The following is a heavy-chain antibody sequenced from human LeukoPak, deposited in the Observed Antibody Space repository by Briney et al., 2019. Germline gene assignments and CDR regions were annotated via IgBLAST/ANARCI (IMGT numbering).Heavy chain of an antibody. Sequence: GGSLRLSCADSGFTFSSYWMHWVRQAPGKGLVWVSRINTDGSTTNYADSVKGRFTISRDNAKNTLYLLMNSLRAEDTAVYYCARVPSDSWNWVDPWGQGTLVIVSS. V-gene: IGHV3-74*01. CDR2: INTDGSTT. CDR3: ARVPSDSWNWVDP. J-gene: IGHJ5*02. D-gene: IGHD2-15*01. CDR1: GFTFSSYW.